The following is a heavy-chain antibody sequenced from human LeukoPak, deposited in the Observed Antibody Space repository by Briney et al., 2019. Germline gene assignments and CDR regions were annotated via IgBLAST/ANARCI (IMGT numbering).Heavy chain of an antibody. D-gene: IGHD4-11*01. V-gene: IGHV5-51*01. CDR3: ATHDYSNADYYYGMDV. CDR2: IYPGDSDT. CDR1: GYSFTSYW. Sequence: GESLKISCKGSGYSFTSYWIGWVRQMPGKGPGWMGSIYPGDSDTRYSPSFQGQVTISADKSISTAYLQWSSLKAADTAMYYCATHDYSNADYYYGMDVWGQGTTVTVSS. J-gene: IGHJ6*02.